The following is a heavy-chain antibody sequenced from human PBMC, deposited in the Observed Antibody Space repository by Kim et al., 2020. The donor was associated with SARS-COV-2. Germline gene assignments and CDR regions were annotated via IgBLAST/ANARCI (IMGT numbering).Heavy chain of an antibody. J-gene: IGHJ5*02. CDR2: ISGSGGST. V-gene: IGHV3-23*01. CDR3: AKDKEVITFGGVIVA. D-gene: IGHD3-16*02. Sequence: GGSLRLSCAASGFTFSSYAMSWVRQAPGKGLEWVSAISGSGGSTYYADSVKGRFTISRDNSKNTLYLQMNSLRAEDTVVYYCAKDKEVITFGGVIVAWGQGTLVTVSS. CDR1: GFTFSSYA.